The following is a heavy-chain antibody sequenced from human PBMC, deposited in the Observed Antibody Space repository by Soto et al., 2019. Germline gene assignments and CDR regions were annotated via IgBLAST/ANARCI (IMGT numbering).Heavy chain of an antibody. CDR3: ARGLGGFWSGYYGPTYYYYGMDV. J-gene: IGHJ6*02. D-gene: IGHD3-3*01. CDR1: GGSISSYY. Sequence: SQTLSLTYTVSGGSISSYYWSWIRQPPGKGLEWIGYIYYSGSTNYNPSLKSRVTISVDTSKNQFSLKLSSVTAADTAVYYCARGLGGFWSGYYGPTYYYYGMDVWGQGTTVT. CDR2: IYYSGST. V-gene: IGHV4-59*01.